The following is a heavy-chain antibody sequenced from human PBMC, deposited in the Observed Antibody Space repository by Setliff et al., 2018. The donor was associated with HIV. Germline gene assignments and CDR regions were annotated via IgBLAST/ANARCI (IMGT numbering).Heavy chain of an antibody. CDR3: ARVPHRVVGTTTLLYHFDY. D-gene: IGHD1-26*01. CDR2: FYYNGAT. CDR1: RHSIPNTYYY. Sequence: SETLSLTCTVFRHSIPNTYYYWGWIRQSPGKGLEWIGSFYYNGATHRNPSLKSRVSISVESAENRFSLELTSVTAADTAVYYCARVPHRVVGTTTLLYHFDYWGLGTLVTVSS. V-gene: IGHV4-39*01. J-gene: IGHJ4*02.